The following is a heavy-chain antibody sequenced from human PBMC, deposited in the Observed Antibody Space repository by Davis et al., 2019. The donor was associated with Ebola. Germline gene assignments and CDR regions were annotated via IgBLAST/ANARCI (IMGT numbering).Heavy chain of an antibody. D-gene: IGHD3-3*01. CDR2: IYYSGST. CDR1: GGSISSGGYY. Sequence: LRLSCTVSGGSISSGGYYWSWIRQHPGKGLEWIGYIYYSGSTYYNPSLKSRVTISVDTSKNQFSLKLSSVTAADTAVYYCARFWSGYLHYFDYWGQGTLVTVSS. J-gene: IGHJ4*02. V-gene: IGHV4-31*03. CDR3: ARFWSGYLHYFDY.